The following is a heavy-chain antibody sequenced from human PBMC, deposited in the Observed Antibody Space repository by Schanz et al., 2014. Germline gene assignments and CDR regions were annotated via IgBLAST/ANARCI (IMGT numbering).Heavy chain of an antibody. D-gene: IGHD3-22*01. V-gene: IGHV3-15*01. Sequence: EVQLVESGGGLVKPGGSLRLSCVASGFTFSDYYMSWIRQAPGKGLEWVGRFKSNVDGGTTDYAAPVKGRFTISRDDSKNTLSLQMNSLKTEDTAVYYCTDGSARWGQGTLVTVSS. CDR2: FKSNVDGGTT. CDR1: GFTFSDYY. J-gene: IGHJ4*02. CDR3: TDGSAR.